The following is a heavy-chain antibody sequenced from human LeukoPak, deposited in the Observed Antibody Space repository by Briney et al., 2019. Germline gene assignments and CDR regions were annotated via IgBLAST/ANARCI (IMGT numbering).Heavy chain of an antibody. J-gene: IGHJ3*02. CDR1: GGSISSYY. CDR3: ARRDDFWSGYAFDI. D-gene: IGHD3-3*01. Sequence: PSETLSLTCTVSGGSISSYYWSWTRQPPGKGLEWIGYIYYSGSTNYSPSLKSRVTISVDTSKNQFSLKLSSVTAADTAVYYCARRDDFWSGYAFDIWGQGTMVTVSS. CDR2: IYYSGST. V-gene: IGHV4-59*01.